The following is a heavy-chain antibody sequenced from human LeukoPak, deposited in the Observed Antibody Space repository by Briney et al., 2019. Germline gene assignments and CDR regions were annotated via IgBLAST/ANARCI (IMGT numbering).Heavy chain of an antibody. D-gene: IGHD2-2*01. CDR2: INSGGNRT. J-gene: IGHJ3*02. Sequence: PGGSLRLSCAASGFAFSSYWMHWVRHAPGKGLVWVSRINSGGNRTNYADSVKGRFAITRDNAKNTMYLQMNSLRVEDTAVYYCARGGDCSSTSCYDDGFDIWGQGTMVTVSS. CDR1: GFAFSSYW. CDR3: ARGGDCSSTSCYDDGFDI. V-gene: IGHV3-74*01.